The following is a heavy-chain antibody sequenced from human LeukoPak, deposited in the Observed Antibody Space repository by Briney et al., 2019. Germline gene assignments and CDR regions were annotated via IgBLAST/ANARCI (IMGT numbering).Heavy chain of an antibody. CDR2: IYYSGST. D-gene: IGHD6-13*01. CDR1: GGSISSYY. J-gene: IGHJ4*02. V-gene: IGHV4-59*01. Sequence: PSEALSLTCTVSGGSISSYYWSWIRQPPGKGLEWIGYIYYSGSTNYNPSLKSRVTISVDTSKNQFSLKLSSVTAADTAVYYCARSPQPYSISWLLGYWGQGTLVTVSS. CDR3: ARSPQPYSISWLLGY.